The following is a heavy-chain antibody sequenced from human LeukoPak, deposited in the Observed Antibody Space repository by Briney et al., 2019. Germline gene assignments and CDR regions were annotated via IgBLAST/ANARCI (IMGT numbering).Heavy chain of an antibody. J-gene: IGHJ6*03. Sequence: PGGSLRLSCAASGFTSSSYSMHWVRQAPGKGLDWVSYISSSSSTIYYADSVEGRFTISRDNARNSLYLQMNSLRAEDTAVYYCARDAYSGSYYMDVWGKGTTVTVSS. V-gene: IGHV3-48*01. CDR2: ISSSSSTI. CDR1: GFTSSSYS. D-gene: IGHD1-26*01. CDR3: ARDAYSGSYYMDV.